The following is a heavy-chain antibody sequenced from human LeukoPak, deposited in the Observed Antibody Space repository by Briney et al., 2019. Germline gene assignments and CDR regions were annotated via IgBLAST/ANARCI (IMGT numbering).Heavy chain of an antibody. J-gene: IGHJ6*02. CDR3: ARGGWTIVVVPAFNGMDV. D-gene: IGHD2-2*01. V-gene: IGHV1-18*01. CDR1: GYTFTSYG. CDR2: ISAYNGDT. Sequence: ASVKVSCKASGYTFTSYGITWVRQAPGQGLEWMGWISAYNGDTNYAQKFQDRVTMTTDTSTNTAYMELRSLRSDDTAVYYCARGGWTIVVVPAFNGMDVWGQGTTVTVSS.